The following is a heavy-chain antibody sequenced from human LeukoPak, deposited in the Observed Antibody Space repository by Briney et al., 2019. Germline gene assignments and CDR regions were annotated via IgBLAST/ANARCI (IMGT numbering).Heavy chain of an antibody. CDR2: IYSDESSA. CDR1: GFTFSDYW. J-gene: IGHJ3*02. CDR3: ARIRGSRNSYFGAFDM. V-gene: IGHV3-74*01. Sequence: QAGGSLRLSCAASGFTFSDYWMQWVRQAPGKGLEWVSRIYSDESSAYYADSVKGRFTISRDNAKNTVDLQMNSLRAEDTAMYYCARIRGSRNSYFGAFDMWGQGTMVTVSS. D-gene: IGHD3-10*01.